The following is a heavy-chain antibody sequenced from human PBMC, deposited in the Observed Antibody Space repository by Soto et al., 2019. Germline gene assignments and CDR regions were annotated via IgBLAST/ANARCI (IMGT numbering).Heavy chain of an antibody. CDR3: ARARAYCTNGVCYPGGMDV. Sequence: ASVKVSCKASGYTFTGYYMYWVRQAPGQGLEWMGWINPNSGGTNYAQNFQGRVTMTRDTSISTAYMELSRLRSDDTAVYYCARARAYCTNGVCYPGGMDVWGQGTTVTVSS. CDR1: GYTFTGYY. D-gene: IGHD2-8*01. V-gene: IGHV1-2*02. J-gene: IGHJ6*02. CDR2: INPNSGGT.